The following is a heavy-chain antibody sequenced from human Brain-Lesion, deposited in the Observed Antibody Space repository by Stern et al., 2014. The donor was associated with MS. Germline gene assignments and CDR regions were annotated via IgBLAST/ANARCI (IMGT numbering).Heavy chain of an antibody. CDR1: GYTFSSYD. CDR3: ARAVRNQLLSEY. D-gene: IGHD2-2*01. Sequence: VQLVESGAEVKKPGASVKVSCKASGYTFSSYDITWVRQASGHGLEWMGWMNPYSGNTGYAQKFKGSVSMHRDPSISTVYMELTSLTSDDPAVYFCARAVRNQLLSEYWGQGTLVPVSS. V-gene: IGHV1-8*01. J-gene: IGHJ4*02. CDR2: MNPYSGNT.